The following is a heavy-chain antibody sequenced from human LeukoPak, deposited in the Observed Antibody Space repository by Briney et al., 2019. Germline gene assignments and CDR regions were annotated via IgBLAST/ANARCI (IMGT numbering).Heavy chain of an antibody. CDR2: IRWNSGSI. Sequence: PGRSLRFSCAATEFTFDDSAMHWARHAQGQGLEWASGIRWNSGSIGYADSVKGRVTISRDNAKNSLYLQMNSLRAEDTAFYFFTQKTAYEILTGYPDYWGQGTLVTVSS. J-gene: IGHJ4*02. D-gene: IGHD3-9*01. CDR1: EFTFDDSA. V-gene: IGHV3-9*01. CDR3: TQKTAYEILTGYPDY.